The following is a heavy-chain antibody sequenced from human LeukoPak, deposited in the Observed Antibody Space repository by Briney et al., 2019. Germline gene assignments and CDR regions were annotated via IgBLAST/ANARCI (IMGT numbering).Heavy chain of an antibody. CDR1: GVSITSGDYH. CDR2: IHYSGGT. J-gene: IGHJ4*02. Sequence: SETLSLTCMVSGVSITSGDYHWNWIRQHPGTGLEWIGYIHYSGGTSYNPSLKSRLTLSVDKSGNQFSLKLTSVTAADTAVYYCARRLTGLPATNHFDYWGQGILVTVSS. CDR3: ARRLTGLPATNHFDY. D-gene: IGHD2-21*02. V-gene: IGHV4-31*03.